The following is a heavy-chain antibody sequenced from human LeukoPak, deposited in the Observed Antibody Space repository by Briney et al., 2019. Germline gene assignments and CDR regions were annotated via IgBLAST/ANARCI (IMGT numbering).Heavy chain of an antibody. CDR2: IKQDGSEK. CDR3: ARTPSGGNYNRANYYYYMDV. J-gene: IGHJ6*03. V-gene: IGHV3-7*01. Sequence: PGGTLRLSCAASGFTFSSYGMSWVRQAPGKGLEWVANIKQDGSEKYYVDSVKGRFTISRDNAKNSLYLQMNSLRAEDTAVYYCARTPSGGNYNRANYYYYMDVWGKGTTVTVSS. D-gene: IGHD4/OR15-4a*01. CDR1: GFTFSSYG.